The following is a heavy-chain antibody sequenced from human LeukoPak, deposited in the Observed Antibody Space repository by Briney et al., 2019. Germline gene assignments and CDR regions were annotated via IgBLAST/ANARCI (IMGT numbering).Heavy chain of an antibody. D-gene: IGHD6-13*01. J-gene: IGHJ4*02. CDR1: GFTFSSYS. Sequence: GGSLRLSCAASGFTFSSYSMNWVRQAPGKGLEWVSSISGSSSYIYYADSVKGRFTISRDNAKNSLYLQMNSLRAEDTAVYYCARALGVAAALGPYYFDYWGQGTLVTVSS. V-gene: IGHV3-21*01. CDR3: ARALGVAAALGPYYFDY. CDR2: ISGSSSYI.